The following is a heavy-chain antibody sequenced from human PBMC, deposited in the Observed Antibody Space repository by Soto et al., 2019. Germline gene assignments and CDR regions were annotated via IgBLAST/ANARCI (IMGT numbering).Heavy chain of an antibody. D-gene: IGHD3-10*01. CDR1: GGSISSGGYY. V-gene: IGHV4-31*03. CDR2: IYYSGST. CDR3: ARQYGSGSYLIDY. Sequence: QVQLQESGPGLVKPSQTLSLTCTVSGGSISSGGYYWSWIRQHPGKGLEWIGYIYYSGSTYYNPSLQGRVTKSVDTSKNQFSLKLSSVTAADTAGYYCARQYGSGSYLIDYWGQGTLVAVSS. J-gene: IGHJ4*02.